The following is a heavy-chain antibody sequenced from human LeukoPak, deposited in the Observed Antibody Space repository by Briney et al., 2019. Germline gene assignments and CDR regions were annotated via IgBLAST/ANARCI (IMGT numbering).Heavy chain of an antibody. V-gene: IGHV4-4*02. J-gene: IGHJ1*01. D-gene: IGHD6-19*01. Sequence: PSETLSLTCAVSGGSISSSNWWSWVRQPPGKGLEWIGEIYHSGSTNYNPSLKSRVTISVDKSKNQFSLKLSSVTAADTAMYYCARGGKRAVAGTRSPQYFQHWGQGTLVTVSS. CDR3: ARGGKRAVAGTRSPQYFQH. CDR2: IYHSGST. CDR1: GGSISSSNW.